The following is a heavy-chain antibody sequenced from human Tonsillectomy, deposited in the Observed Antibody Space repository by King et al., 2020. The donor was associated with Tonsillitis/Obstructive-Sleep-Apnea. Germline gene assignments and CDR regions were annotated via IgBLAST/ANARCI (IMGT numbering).Heavy chain of an antibody. V-gene: IGHV1-18*01. J-gene: IGHJ4*02. CDR2: ISAYNGNI. D-gene: IGHD4-17*01. Sequence: VQLVESGAEVKKPGASVKVSCKASGYTFSSYGISWGRQAPGQGREWMGWISAYNGNIQYAQKFQGRVTMTTNTSTSPAYMGRRNLRSDDTAVYYCARAGVYGDYLYYFDYWGQGTLVTVSS. CDR1: GYTFSSYG. CDR3: ARAGVYGDYLYYFDY.